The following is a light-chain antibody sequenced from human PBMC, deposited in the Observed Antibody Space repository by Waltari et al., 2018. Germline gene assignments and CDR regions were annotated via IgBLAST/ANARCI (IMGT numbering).Light chain of an antibody. CDR2: DVT. CDR1: PVHIGYTNV. J-gene: IGLJ2*01. V-gene: IGLV2-14*03. Sequence: QSALTQPASVSGSPGQSLAISFTGTPVHIGYTNVVSWYQHNPGKAPQLNIYDVTGRPSGVSDRFSGSKSGNTASLTISGLQAEDEADYYCSSYTSSRTLIFGGGTKVTV. CDR3: SSYTSSRTLI.